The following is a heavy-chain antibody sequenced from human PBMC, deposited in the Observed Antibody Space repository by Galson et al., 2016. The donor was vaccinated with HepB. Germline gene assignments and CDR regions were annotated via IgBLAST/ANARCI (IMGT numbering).Heavy chain of an antibody. J-gene: IGHJ6*02. Sequence: SLRLSCAASGFTFSTYSMNWVRQAPGKGLEWVSYISRSSSTIHYADSVKGRFTISRDNAKNSLYLQVNSLRDEDTAVYYWASALGIHDYYGMDVWGQGTTVTVAS. V-gene: IGHV3-48*02. CDR3: ASALGIHDYYGMDV. D-gene: IGHD5-18*01. CDR1: GFTFSTYS. CDR2: ISRSSSTI.